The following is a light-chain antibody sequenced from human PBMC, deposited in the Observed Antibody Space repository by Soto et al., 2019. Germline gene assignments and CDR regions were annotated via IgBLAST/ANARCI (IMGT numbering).Light chain of an antibody. V-gene: IGKV3-20*01. CDR2: GAS. CDR3: QQYGSPIL. CDR1: QSVGSNY. Sequence: ENVLTQSPGTLSLSPGERATLSCRASQSVGSNYLAWYQQKRDQAPRLLIYGASSRAPGIPNRFSGSGSGTDFALTISRLEPEDFAVYNWQQYGSPILFGQGTKVEIK. J-gene: IGKJ1*01.